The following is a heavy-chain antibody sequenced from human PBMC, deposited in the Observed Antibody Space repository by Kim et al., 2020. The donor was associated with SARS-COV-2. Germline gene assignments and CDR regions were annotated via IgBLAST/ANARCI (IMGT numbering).Heavy chain of an antibody. CDR2: INPNSGGT. D-gene: IGHD3-10*01. J-gene: IGHJ4*02. Sequence: ASVKVSCKASGYTFTGYYMHWVRQAPGQGLEWMGWINPNSGGTNYAQKFQGWVTMTRDTSISTAYMELSRLRSDDTAVYYCARVRADMVRGVIAIYYFDYGGQGTLVTVSS. V-gene: IGHV1-2*04. CDR1: GYTFTGYY. CDR3: ARVRADMVRGVIAIYYFDY.